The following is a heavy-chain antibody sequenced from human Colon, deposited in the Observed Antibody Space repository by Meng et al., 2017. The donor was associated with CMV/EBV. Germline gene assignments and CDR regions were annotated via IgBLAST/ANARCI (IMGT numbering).Heavy chain of an antibody. V-gene: IGHV3-30*02. CDR1: GFSFRDFD. D-gene: IGHD1-26*01. J-gene: IGHJ5*02. CDR3: ARLLGRLVGASSDVDR. Sequence: GGSLRLSCSASGFSFRDFDMHWVRQAPGKGLEGVAFMRFDGSKTSLAESVKGRFIISRDDSKNTLYLQINSLRADDTAVYYCARLLGRLVGASSDVDRWGQGTLVTVSS. CDR2: MRFDGSKT.